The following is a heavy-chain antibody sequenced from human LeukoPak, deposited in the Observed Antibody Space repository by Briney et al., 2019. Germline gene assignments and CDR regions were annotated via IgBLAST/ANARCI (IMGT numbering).Heavy chain of an antibody. J-gene: IGHJ4*02. CDR1: GFTFSSYA. Sequence: GGSLRLSCAASGFTFSSYAMSWVRQAPGKGLEWVSAISGSGGSTYYADSVKGRFTISRDNSKNTLYLPLNSLRADDTAVYYCAKYPRANYDSSGYYFVYWGQGTLVTVSS. CDR2: ISGSGGST. D-gene: IGHD3-22*01. CDR3: AKYPRANYDSSGYYFVY. V-gene: IGHV3-23*01.